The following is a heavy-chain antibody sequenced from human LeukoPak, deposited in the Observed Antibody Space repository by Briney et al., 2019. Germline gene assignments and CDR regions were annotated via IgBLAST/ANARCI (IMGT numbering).Heavy chain of an antibody. D-gene: IGHD3-10*01. CDR2: IYYSGST. Sequence: PSETLSLTCTVSGGSISSSSYYWGWIRQPPGKGLEWIGSIYYSGSTYYNPSLKSRVTISVDTSKNQFSLKLSSVTAADTAVYYCARGAYGSGPSPFDYWGQGTLVTVSS. V-gene: IGHV4-39*07. CDR3: ARGAYGSGPSPFDY. CDR1: GGSISSSSYY. J-gene: IGHJ4*02.